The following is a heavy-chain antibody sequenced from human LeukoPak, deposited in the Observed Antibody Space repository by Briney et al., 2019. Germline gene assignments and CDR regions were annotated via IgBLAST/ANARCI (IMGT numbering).Heavy chain of an antibody. CDR1: GYTFSAYY. D-gene: IGHD3-22*01. CDR3: ARDFSKGRSYYDSSGPVDY. J-gene: IGHJ4*02. V-gene: IGHV1-2*02. CDR2: INPNSGGT. Sequence: GASVKVSCKASGYTFSAYYMYWVRQAPGQGLEWMGWINPNSGGTNYAQKFQGRVSMTRDTSTSTVYMELSSLRSEDTAVYYCARDFSKGRSYYDSSGPVDYWGQGTLVTVSS.